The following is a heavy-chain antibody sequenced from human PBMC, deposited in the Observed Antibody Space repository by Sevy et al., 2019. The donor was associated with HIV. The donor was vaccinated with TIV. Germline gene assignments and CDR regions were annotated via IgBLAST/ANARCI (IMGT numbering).Heavy chain of an antibody. Sequence: GGSLRLSCEASAINIRDYWMNWVRQAPGKGLEWVANINPDGCKIYYADSVKGRFTISRDSAKNTVFLQMTSLRAEDTAVYYCVRAIQLAASYWGQGMLVTVSS. CDR3: VRAIQLAASY. D-gene: IGHD2-15*01. J-gene: IGHJ4*02. V-gene: IGHV3-7*02. CDR2: INPDGCKI. CDR1: AINIRDYW.